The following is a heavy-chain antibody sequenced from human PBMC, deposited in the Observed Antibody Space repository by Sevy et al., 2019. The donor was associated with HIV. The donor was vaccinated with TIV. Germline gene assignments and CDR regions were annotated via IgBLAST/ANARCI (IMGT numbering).Heavy chain of an antibody. CDR2: ISHDGRGK. V-gene: IGHV3-30*03. J-gene: IGHJ6*03. Sequence: GGSLRLSCAASGFTFSSYDMHWVRQAPGKGLEWVAVISHDGRGKHYADSVKGRFTISRDNAKNTLYLQMNSLRVEDSAVFYGAAVALTFGGDPYENHHFMDVWGRGTRVTVSS. CDR1: GFTFSSYD. CDR3: AAVALTFGGDPYENHHFMDV. D-gene: IGHD3-16*01.